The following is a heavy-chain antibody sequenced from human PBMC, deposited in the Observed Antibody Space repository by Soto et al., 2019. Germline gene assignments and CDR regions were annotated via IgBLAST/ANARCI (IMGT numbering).Heavy chain of an antibody. D-gene: IGHD6-13*01. Sequence: ASVKVSCKASGYTFTSYDINWVRQATGQGLEWMGWMNPNSGNTGYAQKFQGRVTMTRYTSISTAYMELSSLRSEDTAVYYCARDPSRAAAGTPYSYYRMDVWSQVTTVTVSS. CDR2: MNPNSGNT. V-gene: IGHV1-8*01. CDR1: GYTFTSYD. CDR3: ARDPSRAAAGTPYSYYRMDV. J-gene: IGHJ6*02.